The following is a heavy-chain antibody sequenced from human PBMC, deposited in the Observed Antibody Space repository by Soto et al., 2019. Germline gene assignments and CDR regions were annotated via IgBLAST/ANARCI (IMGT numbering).Heavy chain of an antibody. Sequence: GESLKISCAASGFTFSSYAMSWVRQAPGKGLEWVSAISGSGGSTYYADSVKGRFTISRDNSKNTLYLQMNSLRAEDTAVYYCARGIAARPSPDYWGQGTLVTVSS. CDR3: ARGIAARPSPDY. J-gene: IGHJ4*02. CDR1: GFTFSSYA. CDR2: ISGSGGST. D-gene: IGHD6-6*01. V-gene: IGHV3-23*01.